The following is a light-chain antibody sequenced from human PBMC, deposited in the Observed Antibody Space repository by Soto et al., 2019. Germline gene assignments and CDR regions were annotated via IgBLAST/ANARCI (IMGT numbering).Light chain of an antibody. Sequence: DIVMTQSPDSLAVSLGERATINCKSSQSVFYSSNNKHYLGWSRQKPGQTPKLVIYWASTRDSGVPDRFSGLGSGTDFTLPTSSLQAEDLAVYYCQQYYSPPYTLGQGTRLEIK. CDR2: WAS. J-gene: IGKJ2*01. CDR1: QSVFYSSNNKHY. CDR3: QQYYSPPYT. V-gene: IGKV4-1*01.